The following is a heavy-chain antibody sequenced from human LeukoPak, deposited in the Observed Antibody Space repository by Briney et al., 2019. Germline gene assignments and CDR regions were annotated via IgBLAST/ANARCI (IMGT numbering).Heavy chain of an antibody. V-gene: IGHV3-7*03. J-gene: IGHJ4*02. CDR1: GFTFSSYW. CDR3: ARDLAVAGTGSDY. D-gene: IGHD6-19*01. CDR2: IKQDGSEK. Sequence: PGGSLRLSCAASGFTFSSYWMSWVRQAPGKGLEWVANIKQDGSEKYYVDSVKGRSTISRDNAKNSLYLQMNSLRAEDTAVYYCARDLAVAGTGSDYWGQGTLVTVSS.